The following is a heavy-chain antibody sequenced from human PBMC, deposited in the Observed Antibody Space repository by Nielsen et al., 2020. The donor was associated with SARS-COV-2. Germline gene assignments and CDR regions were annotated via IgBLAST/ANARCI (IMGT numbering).Heavy chain of an antibody. J-gene: IGHJ6*02. CDR3: AKGLASLDYYYYGMDV. V-gene: IGHV3-30*18. CDR1: GFTFSSYG. Sequence: GESLKISCAASGFTFSSYGMHWVRQAPGKGLEWVAVISYDGSNKYYADSVKGRFTISRDNSKNTLYLQMNSLRAEDTAVYYCAKGLASLDYYYYGMDVWGQGTTVTVSS. CDR2: ISYDGSNK. D-gene: IGHD2-2*01.